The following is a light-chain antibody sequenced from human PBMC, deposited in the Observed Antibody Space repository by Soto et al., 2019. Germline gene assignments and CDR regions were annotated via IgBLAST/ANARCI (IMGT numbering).Light chain of an antibody. CDR3: QQYGSSPPTWT. J-gene: IGKJ1*01. CDR2: GAS. V-gene: IGKV3-20*01. Sequence: EIVLTPSPGTLSLSPGERATLYCRASQSVSSTYLAWYQQKPGQAPRLLIFGASSRATGIPDRFSGSGSGTDFTLTISRLEPEDFAVYYCQQYGSSPPTWTFGQGTKVDI. CDR1: QSVSSTY.